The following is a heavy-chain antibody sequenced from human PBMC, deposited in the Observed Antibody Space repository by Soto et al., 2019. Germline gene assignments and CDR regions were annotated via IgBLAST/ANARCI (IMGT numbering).Heavy chain of an antibody. J-gene: IGHJ4*02. CDR3: ARGPGYNWNDDRDFDY. Sequence: PGGSLRLSCAASGFTFSSYGMHWVRQAPGKGLEWVSYISSSSSTIYYADSVKGRFTISRDNAKNSLYLQMNSLRDEDTAVYYCARGPGYNWNDDRDFDYWGQGTLVTVSS. V-gene: IGHV3-48*02. CDR1: GFTFSSYG. CDR2: ISSSSSTI. D-gene: IGHD1-1*01.